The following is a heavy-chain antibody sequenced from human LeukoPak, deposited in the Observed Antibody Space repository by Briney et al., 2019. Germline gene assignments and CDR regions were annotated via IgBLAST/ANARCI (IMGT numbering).Heavy chain of an antibody. CDR3: VRDLYSRSPYFDV. Sequence: SCKPSGYTFASYAMYWVRQAPGRGLEWVASISYDGRDKYYVDSVKGRFFISKDSSMSTLYLDMNSLRPEDTALYYCVRDLYSRSPYFDVWGQGTLVTVSS. CDR1: GYTFASYA. D-gene: IGHD2-21*01. J-gene: IGHJ4*02. CDR2: ISYDGRDK. V-gene: IGHV3-30*03.